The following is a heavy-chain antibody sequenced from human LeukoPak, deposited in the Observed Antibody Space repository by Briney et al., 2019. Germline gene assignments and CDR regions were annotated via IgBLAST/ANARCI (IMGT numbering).Heavy chain of an antibody. J-gene: IGHJ6*02. D-gene: IGHD6-13*01. Sequence: SETLSLTCTVSGGSISSYHWSWIRQPPGKGLEWIGYIYYSGSTNYNPSLKSRVTISVDTSKNQFSLKLSSVTAADTAVYYCAKDSLVGSSSWPYYYYGMDVWGQGTTVTVSS. V-gene: IGHV4-59*01. CDR2: IYYSGST. CDR1: GGSISSYH. CDR3: AKDSLVGSSSWPYYYYGMDV.